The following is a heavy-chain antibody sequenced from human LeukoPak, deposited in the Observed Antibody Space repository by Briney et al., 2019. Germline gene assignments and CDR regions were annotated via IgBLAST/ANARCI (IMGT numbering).Heavy chain of an antibody. Sequence: PGGSLRLSCEASGFTFRNYWMSWDRQAPGKGLEWVANIKQDGSEKYYVDSVKGRFTISRDNAKNSLYLQMNSLRAEDTAVYYCSGGSQFVDSWGQGTLVTVSS. CDR3: SGGSQFVDS. D-gene: IGHD3-10*01. V-gene: IGHV3-7*04. J-gene: IGHJ4*02. CDR2: IKQDGSEK. CDR1: GFTFRNYW.